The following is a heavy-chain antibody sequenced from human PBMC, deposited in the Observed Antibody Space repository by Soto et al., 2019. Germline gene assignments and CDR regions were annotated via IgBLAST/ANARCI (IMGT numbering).Heavy chain of an antibody. CDR3: ARNGIEAGTYSVGMDV. V-gene: IGHV1-18*01. Sequence: GASVKVSCKASGYTFTSYDISWVRQAPGQGLEWMGWIGVSSGEKHSIKRLQGRVTMTTDTSTSTVYMELSSLRSEDTAVYYCARNGIEAGTYSVGMDVWGQGTTVTVSS. J-gene: IGHJ6*02. D-gene: IGHD6-19*01. CDR1: GYTFTSYD. CDR2: IGVSSGEK.